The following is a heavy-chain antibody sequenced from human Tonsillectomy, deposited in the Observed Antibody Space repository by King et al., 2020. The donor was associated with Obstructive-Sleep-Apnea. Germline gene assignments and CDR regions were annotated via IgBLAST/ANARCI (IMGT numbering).Heavy chain of an antibody. Sequence: VQLVESGGVVVQPGGSLRLSCAASGFTFDDYTMHWVRQAPGKGLEWVSLISWDGGSTYYADFVKGRFTISRDNSKNSLYLQMNSLRTEDTALYYCAKDLSSSIIYYYFGMDVWGQGTTVTVSS. V-gene: IGHV3-43*01. CDR3: AKDLSSSIIYYYFGMDV. CDR2: ISWDGGST. D-gene: IGHD2/OR15-2a*01. J-gene: IGHJ6*02. CDR1: GFTFDDYT.